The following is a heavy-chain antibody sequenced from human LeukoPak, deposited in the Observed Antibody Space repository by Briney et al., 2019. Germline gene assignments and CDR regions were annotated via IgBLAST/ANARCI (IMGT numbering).Heavy chain of an antibody. D-gene: IGHD2-2*01. Sequence: GGSLRLSCAASGFTFSDYYMSWIRQAPGKGLEWVSYISSSSSYTNHADSVKGRFTISRDNAKNSLYLQMNSRRVGDTAVYYCARDFRYCSSTSCYGGWFDPWGQKTLVTVSS. CDR2: ISSSSSYT. J-gene: IGHJ5*02. V-gene: IGHV3-11*06. CDR3: ARDFRYCSSTSCYGGWFDP. CDR1: GFTFSDYY.